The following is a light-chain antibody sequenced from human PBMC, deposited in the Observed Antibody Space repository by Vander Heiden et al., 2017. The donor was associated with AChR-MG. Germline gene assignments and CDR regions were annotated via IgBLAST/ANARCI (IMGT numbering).Light chain of an antibody. J-gene: IGLJ3*02. Sequence: QLVLPHSPSASATLGATVKLTCALSSGHNSYAIAWHQQQPEKGPRYLRKLNSDGSHSKGDGIPDRFSGSSSGAERYLTSSSLQSEDEADYYCQTWGTGIPVFGGGTKLTGL. CDR3: QTWGTGIPV. V-gene: IGLV4-69*01. CDR2: LNSDGSH. CDR1: SGHNSYA.